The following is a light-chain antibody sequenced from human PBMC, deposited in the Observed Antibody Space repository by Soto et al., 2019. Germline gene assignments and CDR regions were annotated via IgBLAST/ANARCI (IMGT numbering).Light chain of an antibody. Sequence: EIVLTQSPGTLSLSPGERATLSCRVSQSVSTSYLAWYQQKPGQAPRLLIYGASSRSTCIPDRFSGGGSRTDFTLTISRLEPEDSAVYYCQHYGSSRLTFGGGTKVEIK. CDR1: QSVSTSY. V-gene: IGKV3-20*01. CDR3: QHYGSSRLT. J-gene: IGKJ4*01. CDR2: GAS.